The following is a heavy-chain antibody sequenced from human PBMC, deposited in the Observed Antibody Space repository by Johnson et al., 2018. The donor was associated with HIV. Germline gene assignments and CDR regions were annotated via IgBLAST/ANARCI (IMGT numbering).Heavy chain of an antibody. Sequence: VQLVESGGGVVQPGRSLRLSCAASGFTFSSYGMHWVRQAPGKGLEYVSAISSSGDRAYYADSVKGRFVMSRDNSQNTVYLQMGSLRPEDMAVYYCARDQGPYSGCLSVWGQGTMVTVSS. D-gene: IGHD1-26*01. J-gene: IGHJ3*01. V-gene: IGHV3-64*07. CDR2: ISSSGDRA. CDR3: ARDQGPYSGCLSV. CDR1: GFTFSSYG.